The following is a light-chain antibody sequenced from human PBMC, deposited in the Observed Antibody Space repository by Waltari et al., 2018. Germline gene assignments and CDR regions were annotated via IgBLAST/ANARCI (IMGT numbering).Light chain of an antibody. CDR3: QSYDTSLSVV. CDR2: GST. CDR1: GSNIGAGYD. J-gene: IGLJ3*02. Sequence: QSVLTQSPSVSGAPGQRVTISCTGSGSNIGAGYDVHWYQQLPRAAPKLLIYGSTSRPLGVPARFFGSTSGTSASLAITGLQAEDEADYYCQSYDTSLSVVFGGGTKLTVL. V-gene: IGLV1-40*01.